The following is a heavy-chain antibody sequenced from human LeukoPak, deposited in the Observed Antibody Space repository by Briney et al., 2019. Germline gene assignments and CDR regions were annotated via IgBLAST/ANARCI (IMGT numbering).Heavy chain of an antibody. Sequence: PSETLSLTCTVSGGPISSYYWSWIRQPPGKGLEWIGYIYYSGSTNYNPSLKSRVTISVDTSKNQFSLKLSSVTAADTAVYYCARSGLGYCSSTSCPSHFDYWGQGTLVAVSS. D-gene: IGHD2-2*01. V-gene: IGHV4-59*01. J-gene: IGHJ4*02. CDR3: ARSGLGYCSSTSCPSHFDY. CDR1: GGPISSYY. CDR2: IYYSGST.